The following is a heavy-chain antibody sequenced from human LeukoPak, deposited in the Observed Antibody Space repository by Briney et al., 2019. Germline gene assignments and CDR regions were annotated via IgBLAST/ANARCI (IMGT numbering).Heavy chain of an antibody. V-gene: IGHV4-59*01. Sequence: PSETLSLTCTVSGGSISSYYWSWIRQPPGKGLEWIGYIYYSGSTNYNPSLKSRVTISVDTSKNQFSLKLSSVTAADTAVYYCATGSGPWYYYYYYYMDVWGKGTTVTVSS. CDR1: GGSISSYY. CDR3: ATGSGPWYYYYYYYMDV. CDR2: IYYSGST. J-gene: IGHJ6*03. D-gene: IGHD1-26*01.